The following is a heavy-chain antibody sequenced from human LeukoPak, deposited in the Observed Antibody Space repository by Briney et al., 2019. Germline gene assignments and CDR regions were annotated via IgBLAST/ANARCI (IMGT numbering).Heavy chain of an antibody. Sequence: GGSLRLSCAASGFTFSSYSMNWVRQAPGKGLEWVAVIWYDGSNKYYADSVKGRFTISRDNSKNTLYLQMNSLRAEDTAVYYCARDSALETDYWGQGTLVTVSS. J-gene: IGHJ4*02. V-gene: IGHV3-33*08. CDR3: ARDSALETDY. CDR2: IWYDGSNK. D-gene: IGHD1-1*01. CDR1: GFTFSSYS.